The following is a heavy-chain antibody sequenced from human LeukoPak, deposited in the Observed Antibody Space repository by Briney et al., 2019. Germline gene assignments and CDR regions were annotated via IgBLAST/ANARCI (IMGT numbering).Heavy chain of an antibody. J-gene: IGHJ4*02. CDR3: AKDYVSGDGYWDFDY. Sequence: GRSLRLSCAASGFTFDDYAMHWVRQAPGKGLEWVSGISWNSGSIGYADSVKGRFTISRDNAKNSLYLQMNSLRAEDTALYYCAKDYVSGDGYWDFDYWGQGTLVTVSS. CDR1: GFTFDDYA. D-gene: IGHD5-24*01. CDR2: ISWNSGSI. V-gene: IGHV3-9*01.